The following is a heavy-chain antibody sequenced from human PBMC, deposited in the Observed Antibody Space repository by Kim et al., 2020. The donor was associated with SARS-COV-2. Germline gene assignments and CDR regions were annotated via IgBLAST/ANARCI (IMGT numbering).Heavy chain of an antibody. CDR3: ARAPSYCSSTSCYAENY. V-gene: IGHV3-21*01. D-gene: IGHD2-2*01. J-gene: IGHJ4*02. Sequence: VKGRFTISRDNAKNSLYLQMNSLRAEDTAVYYCARAPSYCSSTSCYAENYWGQGTLVTVSS.